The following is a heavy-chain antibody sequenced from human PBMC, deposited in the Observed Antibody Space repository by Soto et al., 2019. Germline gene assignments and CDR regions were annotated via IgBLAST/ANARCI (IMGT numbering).Heavy chain of an antibody. CDR2: VSFDGTNK. D-gene: IGHD6-13*01. J-gene: IGHJ4*02. Sequence: QVQLVESGGGVVQPGRSLRLSCAASGFTFSTHAMHLVRQAPGKGLECVAIVSFDGTNKYHADSVKGRFTISRDNSKHTLYLQMSGLTPEDTAVYYCASDQTGITTAGGGRIDHWGQGTLVTVSS. V-gene: IGHV3-30-3*01. CDR3: ASDQTGITTAGGGRIDH. CDR1: GFTFSTHA.